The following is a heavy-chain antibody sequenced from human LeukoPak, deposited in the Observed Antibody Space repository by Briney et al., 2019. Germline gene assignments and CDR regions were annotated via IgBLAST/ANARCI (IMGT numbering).Heavy chain of an antibody. CDR1: GYIFSNYG. V-gene: IGHV1-18*01. Sequence: GASVKVSCKASGYIFSNYGISWVRQAPGQGLEWMGWISGHNGNTNYAQKVQDRVTMTTDTSTNTAYMELKTLRSDDTAVYFCARDHAGSYYDVWSGYHNDDGGADYWGQGTLVTVSS. CDR2: ISGHNGNT. CDR3: ARDHAGSYYDVWSGYHNDDGGADY. D-gene: IGHD3-3*01. J-gene: IGHJ4*02.